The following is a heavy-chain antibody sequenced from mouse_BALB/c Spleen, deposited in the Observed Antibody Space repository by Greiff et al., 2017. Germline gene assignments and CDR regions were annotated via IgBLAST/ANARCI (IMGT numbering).Heavy chain of an antibody. J-gene: IGHJ1*01. CDR3: ARSYYGRAEYFDV. CDR1: GFSLTSYG. CDR2: IWSGGST. Sequence: VKLQESGPGLVQPSQSLSITCTVSGFSLTSYGVHWVRQSPGKGLEWLGVIWSGGSTDYNAAFISRLSISKDNSKSQVFFKMNSLQADDTAIYYCARSYYGRAEYFDVWGAGTTVTVSS. V-gene: IGHV2-4-1*01. D-gene: IGHD1-1*01.